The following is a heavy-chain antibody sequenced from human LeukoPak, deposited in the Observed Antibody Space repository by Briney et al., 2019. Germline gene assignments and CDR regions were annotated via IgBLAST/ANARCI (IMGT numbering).Heavy chain of an antibody. CDR2: IYYSGST. CDR3: ARHSPPNWSGYYTPFDY. J-gene: IGHJ4*02. Sequence: SETLSLTCTVSGGSISCSSYYWGWIRQPPGKGLEWIGSIYYSGSTYYNPSLKSRVTISVDTSKNQFSLKLSSVTAADTAVYYCARHSPPNWSGYYTPFDYWGQGTLVTVSS. D-gene: IGHD3-3*01. CDR1: GGSISCSSYY. V-gene: IGHV4-39*01.